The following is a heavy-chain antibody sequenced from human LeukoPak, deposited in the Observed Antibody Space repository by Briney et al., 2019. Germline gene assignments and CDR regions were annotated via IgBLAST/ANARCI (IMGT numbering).Heavy chain of an antibody. CDR3: ARVMGDSSSPDAFDI. Sequence: ASVKVSCKASGYTFTSYDINWVRQATGRVLEWMGWMNPNSGNTGYAQKFQGRVTITRNTSISTAYMELSSLRSEDTAVYYCARVMGDSSSPDAFDIWGQGTMVTVSS. CDR1: GYTFTSYD. CDR2: MNPNSGNT. J-gene: IGHJ3*02. D-gene: IGHD3-16*01. V-gene: IGHV1-8*03.